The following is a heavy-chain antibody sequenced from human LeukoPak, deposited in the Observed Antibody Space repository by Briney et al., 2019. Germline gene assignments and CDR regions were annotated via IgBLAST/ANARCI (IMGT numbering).Heavy chain of an antibody. CDR1: GYTFTGCY. CDR3: ARGYYYDSSVIPFDY. Sequence: GASVKVSCKASGYTFTGCYVHWVRQAPGHGLEWMGWINPNSGGTNYAQKFQGRVSMTRDTSISTAYMELSRLRSDDTAVYYCARGYYYDSSVIPFDYWGQGTLVTVSS. J-gene: IGHJ4*02. V-gene: IGHV1-2*02. CDR2: INPNSGGT. D-gene: IGHD3-22*01.